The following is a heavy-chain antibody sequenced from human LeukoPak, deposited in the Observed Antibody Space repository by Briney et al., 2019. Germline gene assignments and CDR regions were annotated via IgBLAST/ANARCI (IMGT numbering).Heavy chain of an antibody. CDR3: ARDGPRGYSYGSDY. Sequence: PGGSLRLSCAASGFTFSSYSMNWVRQAPGKGLEWVSSISSSSSYIYYADSVKGRFTISRDNAKNSLYLQMNSLRAEDTAVYYCARDGPRGYSYGSDYWGQGTLVTVSS. CDR1: GFTFSSYS. CDR2: ISSSSSYI. V-gene: IGHV3-21*01. J-gene: IGHJ4*02. D-gene: IGHD5-18*01.